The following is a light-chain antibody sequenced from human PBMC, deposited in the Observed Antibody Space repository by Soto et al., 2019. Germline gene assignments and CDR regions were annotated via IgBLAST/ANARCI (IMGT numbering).Light chain of an antibody. CDR2: ENS. Sequence: SYELTQPPSVSVAPGQTARITCEGSNFGSKSVHWYQRKPGQAPVLVVYENSDRPSGIPERFSGSNSGNTATLTISRVEAGDEGDYYCQVWDTSSDHSYVFGTGTKVTVL. V-gene: IGLV3-21*02. CDR3: QVWDTSSDHSYV. CDR1: NFGSKS. J-gene: IGLJ1*01.